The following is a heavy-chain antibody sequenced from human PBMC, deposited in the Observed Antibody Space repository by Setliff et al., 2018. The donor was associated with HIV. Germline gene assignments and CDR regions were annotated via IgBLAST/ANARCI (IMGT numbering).Heavy chain of an antibody. Sequence: TLSLTCTVSGGSISSGGYYWSWIRQHPGKGLEWIGYIYYSGSTYYNPSLKSRVTMSVDTSKNQFSLKLSSMTAADTAVYYCARARGLLPYYYLDVWGKGTTVTVS. CDR2: IYYSGST. D-gene: IGHD3-10*01. J-gene: IGHJ6*03. V-gene: IGHV4-31*03. CDR3: ARARGLLPYYYLDV. CDR1: GGSISSGGYY.